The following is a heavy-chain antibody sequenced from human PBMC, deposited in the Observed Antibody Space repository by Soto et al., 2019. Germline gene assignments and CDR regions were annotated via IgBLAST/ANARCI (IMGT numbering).Heavy chain of an antibody. D-gene: IGHD2-2*01. J-gene: IGHJ4*02. V-gene: IGHV3-23*01. CDR3: AKDYCSSTSCYFDS. CDR2: ISGSGGST. Sequence: GGSLRLSCAASGFTFSSYAMSWVRQPPGKGLEWVSAISGSGGSTYYADSVKGRFTISRDNSKNTLYLQMNSLRAEDTAVYYCAKDYCSSTSCYFDSWGQGTLVTVSS. CDR1: GFTFSSYA.